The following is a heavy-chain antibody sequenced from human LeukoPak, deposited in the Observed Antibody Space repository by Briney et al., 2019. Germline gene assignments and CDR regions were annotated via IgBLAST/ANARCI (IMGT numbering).Heavy chain of an antibody. V-gene: IGHV3-23*01. J-gene: IGHJ4*02. CDR2: ISGSGAST. CDR1: GFTFSTYA. D-gene: IGHD4-11*01. Sequence: GGSLRLSYAASGFTFSTYAMSWVRQAPGKGLEWVSLISGSGASTYYADSVKGRFTISRDNGKNTLSLRMNSLRAEDTALYYCAKERLTTTTFDSWGRGTLVTVSS. CDR3: AKERLTTTTFDS.